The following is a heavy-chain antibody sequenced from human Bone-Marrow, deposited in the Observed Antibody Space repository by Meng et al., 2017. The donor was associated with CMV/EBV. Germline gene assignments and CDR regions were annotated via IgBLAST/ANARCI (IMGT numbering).Heavy chain of an antibody. CDR3: ARDLTLPAAPFYYGMDV. J-gene: IGHJ6*01. D-gene: IGHD2-2*01. V-gene: IGHV3-53*01. CDR1: GFTVSSNY. Sequence: GESLKISCAASGFTVSSNYMSWVRQAPGKGLEWVSVIYSSGSTYYADSVKGRFTISRDNSKNTLYLQMNSLRAEDTAVYYCARDLTLPAAPFYYGMDVWGQGNTVTGSS. CDR2: IYSSGST.